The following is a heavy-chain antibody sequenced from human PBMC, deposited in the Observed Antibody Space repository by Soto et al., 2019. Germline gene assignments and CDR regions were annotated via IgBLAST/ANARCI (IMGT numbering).Heavy chain of an antibody. J-gene: IGHJ4*02. CDR3: ARELEGRGGAVDH. CDR1: GGSISSGDYY. CDR2: IYKSGSI. V-gene: IGHV4-30-4*01. D-gene: IGHD2-15*01. Sequence: QVQLQESGPGLVKPSQTLSLTCTVSGGSISSGDYYWHWFRQPPGKGLEWIGYIYKSGSIYYNPSLNSRVTISLDTSKNHFSLRLSSVTAAATAVYYCARELEGRGGAVDHWGQGTLVTVSS.